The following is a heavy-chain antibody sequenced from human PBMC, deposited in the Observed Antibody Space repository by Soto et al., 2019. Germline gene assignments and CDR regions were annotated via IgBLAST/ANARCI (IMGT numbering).Heavy chain of an antibody. CDR3: ARNQPQRYCSGGTCRPAYGMDV. CDR2: IYYSGDT. D-gene: IGHD2-15*01. Sequence: AETLSLTCTVSGGSIISDSFCLSCIRQPPGKGLEWIGIIYYSGDTYYNPSLAGRLTMSVDTSNQFSLTLRSVTAADTALYYCARNQPQRYCSGGTCRPAYGMDVWGQGTTVTVSS. CDR1: GGSIISDSFC. J-gene: IGHJ6*02. V-gene: IGHV4-39*01.